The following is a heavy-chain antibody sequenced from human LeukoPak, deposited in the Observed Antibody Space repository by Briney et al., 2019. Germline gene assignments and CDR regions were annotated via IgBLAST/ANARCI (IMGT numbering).Heavy chain of an antibody. J-gene: IGHJ4*02. CDR2: ISYDGSNK. D-gene: IGHD1-14*01. Sequence: GRSLRLSCAASGFTFSSYAMHWVRQAPGKGLEWVVVISYDGSNKYYADSVKDRFTISRDNSKNTLYLQMNSLRAEDTAVYYCARGLSRNHFDYWGQGTLVTVSS. V-gene: IGHV3-30*14. CDR1: GFTFSSYA. CDR3: ARGLSRNHFDY.